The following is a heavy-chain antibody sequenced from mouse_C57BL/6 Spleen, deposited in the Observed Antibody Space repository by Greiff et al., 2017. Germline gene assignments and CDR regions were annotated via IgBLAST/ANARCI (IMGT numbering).Heavy chain of an antibody. CDR3: ARPSTMVTTGGFAY. D-gene: IGHD2-2*01. V-gene: IGHV5-17*01. J-gene: IGHJ3*01. CDR2: ISSGRSTI. CDR1: GFTFSDYG. Sequence: EVKVVESGGGLVKPGGSLKLSCAASGFTFSDYGMHWVRQAPEKGLEWVAYISSGRSTIYYADTVKGRFTISRDNAKNTLFLQMTSLRSEDTAMYYCARPSTMVTTGGFAYWGQGTLVTVSA.